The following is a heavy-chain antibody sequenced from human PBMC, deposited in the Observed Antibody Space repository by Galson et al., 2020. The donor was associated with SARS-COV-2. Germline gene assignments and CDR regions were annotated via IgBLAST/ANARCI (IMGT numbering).Heavy chain of an antibody. D-gene: IGHD4-4*01. CDR2: VNHSGST. V-gene: IGHV4-34*01. J-gene: IGHJ6*03. Sequence: SETLSLTCVVYGGSFSGYYWSWIRQPPGKGLEWIGEVNHSGSTNYNSPLMSRVTISVGTTKNQLSLKMSTVTAADRAVYYCAGRPPDYRKYMDVGGKGTRVTVSS. CDR3: AGRPPDYRKYMDV. CDR1: GGSFSGYY.